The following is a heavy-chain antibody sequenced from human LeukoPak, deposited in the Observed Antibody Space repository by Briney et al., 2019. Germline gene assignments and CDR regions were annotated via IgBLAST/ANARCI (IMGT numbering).Heavy chain of an antibody. CDR1: GGSISSGSYH. CDR3: ARDVDGYSYGSANPDYFDY. V-gene: IGHV4-61*09. CDR2: IYTSGST. Sequence: SETLSLTCTVSGGSISSGSYHWIWIRQPAGKGLEWIGHIYTSGSTNYNPSLRSRVTISVDTSKNQFSLKLSSVTAADTAVYYCARDVDGYSYGSANPDYFDYWGQGTLVTVSS. D-gene: IGHD5-18*01. J-gene: IGHJ4*02.